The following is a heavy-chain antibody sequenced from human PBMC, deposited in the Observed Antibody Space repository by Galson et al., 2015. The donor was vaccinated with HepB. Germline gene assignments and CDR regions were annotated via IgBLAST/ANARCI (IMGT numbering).Heavy chain of an antibody. J-gene: IGHJ6*02. CDR2: IWYDGSNE. CDR3: ARPSGGYSANKAYYGLDV. Sequence: SLRLSCAASGFIFRNYGMHWVRQAPGKGLEWVAVIWYDGSNEDYGDSVKGRFTIFRDNSNDTLYLQMNSLRGEDTAVYYCARPSGGYSANKAYYGLDVWGQGTTVTVSS. CDR1: GFIFRNYG. V-gene: IGHV3-33*01. D-gene: IGHD4-11*01.